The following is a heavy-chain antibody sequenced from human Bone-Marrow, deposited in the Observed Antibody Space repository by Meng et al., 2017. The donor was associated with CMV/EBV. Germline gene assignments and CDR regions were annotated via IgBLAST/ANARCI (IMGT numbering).Heavy chain of an antibody. V-gene: IGHV3-21*06. CDR3: ARDPRIYDILTGYHFDY. J-gene: IGHJ4*02. CDR1: TVSAYS. CDR2: ISSSSSYI. Sequence: TVSAYSMNCVRQRPGKGLEWVSAISSSSSYIYYADAVKSRFTISRDNAKNSLYLQMNSLRAEDTAVYYCARDPRIYDILTGYHFDYWGQGTLVTVSS. D-gene: IGHD3-9*01.